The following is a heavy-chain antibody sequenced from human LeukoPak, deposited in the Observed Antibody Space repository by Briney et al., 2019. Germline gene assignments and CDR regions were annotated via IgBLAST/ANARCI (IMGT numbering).Heavy chain of an antibody. CDR3: AVQHVAFDY. J-gene: IGHJ4*02. CDR2: ISSSGSTI. D-gene: IGHD1-1*01. Sequence: PGGSLRLSCAASGFTFSSYEMNWVRQAPGKGLEWVSYISSSGSTIYYADSVKGRFTISRDNAKNSLHLQMNSLRAEDTAVYYCAVQHVAFDYWGQGTLVTVSS. V-gene: IGHV3-48*03. CDR1: GFTFSSYE.